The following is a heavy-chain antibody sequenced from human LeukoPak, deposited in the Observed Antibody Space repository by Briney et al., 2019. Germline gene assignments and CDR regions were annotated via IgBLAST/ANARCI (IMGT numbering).Heavy chain of an antibody. CDR3: ARDLDRTTGGVVVAATLDY. J-gene: IGHJ4*02. V-gene: IGHV1-46*01. Sequence: ASVTVSCKASGYTFTSYYMHWVRQAPGQGLEWMGIINPSGGSTSYAQKFQGRVTMTRDTSTSTVYMELSSLRSEDTAVYYCARDLDRTTGGVVVAATLDYWGQGTLVTVSS. D-gene: IGHD2-15*01. CDR1: GYTFTSYY. CDR2: INPSGGST.